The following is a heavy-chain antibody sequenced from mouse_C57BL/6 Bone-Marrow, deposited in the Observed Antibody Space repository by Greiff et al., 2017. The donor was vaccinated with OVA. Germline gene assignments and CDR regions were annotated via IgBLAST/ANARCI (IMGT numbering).Heavy chain of an antibody. CDR3: AREGPRLGRVYFDD. D-gene: IGHD4-1*01. V-gene: IGHV1-39*01. Sequence: VQLQQSGPELVKPGASVKISCKASGYSFTDYNMNWVKQSNGKSLEWIGVINPNYGTTSYNQQFKGKATLTVDQSSSTAYMQLNSLTSEDSAVYYGAREGPRLGRVYFDDWGKGTTLTVSS. CDR1: GYSFTDYN. J-gene: IGHJ2*01. CDR2: INPNYGTT.